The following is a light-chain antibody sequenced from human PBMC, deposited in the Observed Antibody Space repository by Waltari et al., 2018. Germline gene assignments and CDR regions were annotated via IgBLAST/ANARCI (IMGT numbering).Light chain of an antibody. Sequence: EIVKTPSPATLSVSPGESAPLSCRASQSVSNKFAWYQQKPGQAPRPIIYNTSGRVTGIPARFSGSGSGTEFTLTISSLQSEDFAVYHCQQYNNWPWTFGQGTKVEIK. V-gene: IGKV3-15*01. CDR2: NTS. CDR3: QQYNNWPWT. J-gene: IGKJ1*01. CDR1: QSVSNK.